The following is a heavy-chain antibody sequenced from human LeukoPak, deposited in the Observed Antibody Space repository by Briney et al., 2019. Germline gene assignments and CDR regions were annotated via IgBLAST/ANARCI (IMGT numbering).Heavy chain of an antibody. Sequence: SETLSLTCTVSGGSISSGDYYWSWIRQPPGKGLEWIGYIYYSGSTYYNPSLKSRVTISVDTSKNQFSLQLNSVTPEDTAVYYCARTRDLGPDYWGQGTLVTVSS. V-gene: IGHV4-30-4*01. CDR1: GGSISSGDYY. D-gene: IGHD1-26*01. CDR2: IYYSGST. CDR3: ARTRDLGPDY. J-gene: IGHJ4*02.